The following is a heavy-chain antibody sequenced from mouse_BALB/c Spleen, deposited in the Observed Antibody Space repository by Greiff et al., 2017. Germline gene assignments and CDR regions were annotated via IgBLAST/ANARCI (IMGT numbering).Heavy chain of an antibody. CDR3: TREGFIYYYGSNYFDY. D-gene: IGHD1-1*01. V-gene: IGHV6-6*02. CDR2: IRLKSNNYAT. CDR1: GFTFSNYW. J-gene: IGHJ2*01. Sequence: EVKLQESGGGLVQPGGSMKLSCVASGFTFSNYWMNWVRQSPEKGLEWVAEIRLKSNNYATHYAESVKGRFTISRDDSKSSVYLQMNNLRAEDTGIYYCTREGFIYYYGSNYFDYWGQGTTLTVSS.